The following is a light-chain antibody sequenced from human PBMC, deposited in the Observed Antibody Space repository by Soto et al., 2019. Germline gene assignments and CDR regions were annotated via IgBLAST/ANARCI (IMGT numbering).Light chain of an antibody. CDR2: EVS. J-gene: IGLJ1*01. V-gene: IGLV2-14*01. CDR3: SSYTSSSTYV. CDR1: SSDVGGYNY. Sequence: QSSLTQPASLSGSPGQSITISCTGTSSDVGGYNYVSWYQQHPGKAPKLMIYEVSNRPSGVSNRFSGSKSGNTASLTISGLQAEDEADYCCSSYTSSSTYVFGTGTKVTVL.